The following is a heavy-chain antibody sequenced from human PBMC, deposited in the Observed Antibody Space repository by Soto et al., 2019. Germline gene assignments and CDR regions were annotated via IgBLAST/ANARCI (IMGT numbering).Heavy chain of an antibody. V-gene: IGHV1-18*01. D-gene: IGHD2-2*01. CDR1: GYTFTSYG. J-gene: IGHJ5*02. CDR2: ISAYNGNT. CDR3: ARAATYCSSTSCYLGASGWFDP. Sequence: ASVKVSCKASGYTFTSYGISWVRQAPGRGLEWMGWISAYNGNTNYAQKLQGRVTMTTDTSTSTAYMELRSLRSDDTAVYYCARAATYCSSTSCYLGASGWFDPWGQGTLVTVSS.